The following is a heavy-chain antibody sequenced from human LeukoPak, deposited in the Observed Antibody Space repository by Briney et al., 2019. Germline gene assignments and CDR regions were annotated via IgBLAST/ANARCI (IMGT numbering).Heavy chain of an antibody. CDR2: IYTSGST. CDR3: ADTLFGGVPS. CDR1: GGSISSGSYY. D-gene: IGHD3-16*01. J-gene: IGHJ4*02. Sequence: SETLSLTCTVSGGSISSGSYYWSWIRQPAGKGLEWIGRIYTSGSTNYNPSLKSRVTISVDTSKNQFSLKLSSVTAADTAVYYCADTLFGGVPSWGQGTLVTVSS. V-gene: IGHV4-61*02.